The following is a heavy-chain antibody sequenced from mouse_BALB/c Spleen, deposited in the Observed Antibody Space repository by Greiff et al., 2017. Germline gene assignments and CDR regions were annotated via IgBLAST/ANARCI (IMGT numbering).Heavy chain of an antibody. CDR1: GFTFSSFG. CDR2: ISSGSSTI. V-gene: IGHV5-17*02. CDR3: ARYYAMDY. J-gene: IGHJ4*01. Sequence: EVKVVESGGGLVQPGGSRKLSCAASGFTFSSFGMHWVRQAPEKGLEWVAYISSGSSTIYYADTVKGRFTISRDNPKNTLFLQMTSLRSEDTAMYYCARYYAMDYWGQGTSVTVSS.